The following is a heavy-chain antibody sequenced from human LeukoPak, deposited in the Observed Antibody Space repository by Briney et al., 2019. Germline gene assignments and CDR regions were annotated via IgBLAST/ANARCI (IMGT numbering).Heavy chain of an antibody. CDR3: ARGGDDWTFDY. Sequence: SETLSLTCTVSGGSISNYYWSWIRQPAGKGLGWIGHIYTSGSTNYNPSLKSRVTISVDTSKNQFSLNLSSVTAADTAVYYCARGGDDWTFDYWGQGTLVTVSS. J-gene: IGHJ4*02. V-gene: IGHV4-4*07. D-gene: IGHD3-9*01. CDR1: GGSISNYY. CDR2: IYTSGST.